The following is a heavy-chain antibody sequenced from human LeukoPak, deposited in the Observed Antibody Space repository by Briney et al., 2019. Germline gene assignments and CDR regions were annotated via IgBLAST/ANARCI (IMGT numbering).Heavy chain of an antibody. CDR1: GGSISSSSYY. J-gene: IGHJ4*02. D-gene: IGHD4-11*01. CDR2: IYYSGST. CDR3: ARDWDSNYVRRFDY. V-gene: IGHV4-30-4*01. Sequence: PSETLSLTCTVSGGSISSSSYYWSWIRQPPGKGLEWIGYIYYSGSTYYNPSLKSRVTISVDTSKNQFSLKLSSVTAADTAVYYCARDWDSNYVRRFDYWGQGTLVTVSS.